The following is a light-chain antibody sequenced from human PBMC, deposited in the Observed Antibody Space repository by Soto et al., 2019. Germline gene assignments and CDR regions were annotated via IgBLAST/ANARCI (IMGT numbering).Light chain of an antibody. CDR1: SSDVGGYNY. J-gene: IGLJ1*01. CDR2: DVS. Sequence: QSVRTQPPSASGSPGQSVTISCTGTSSDVGGYNYVSWYQQHPGKAPKLMIYDVSNRPSGVSNRFSGSKSGNTASLTISGLQAEDEADYYCSSYTSSSSYVFGTGTKVTVL. V-gene: IGLV2-14*01. CDR3: SSYTSSSSYV.